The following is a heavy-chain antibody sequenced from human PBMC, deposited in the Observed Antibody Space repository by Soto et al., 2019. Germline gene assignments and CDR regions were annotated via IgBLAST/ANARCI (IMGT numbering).Heavy chain of an antibody. CDR2: ISAHNGNT. V-gene: IGHV1-18*01. J-gene: IGHJ2*01. CDR3: ARSWYSTTTYFDF. CDR1: GYTFTSYG. D-gene: IGHD1-26*01. Sequence: QVQLVQSGPEVKRPGASVKVSCKPSGYTFTSYGISWVRQAPGQGLEWMGWISAHNGNTNYAQKVQGRVTMTTDTSTSTAYMELTSLRSDDTAVYYCARSWYSTTTYFDFWGRGTLVTVSS.